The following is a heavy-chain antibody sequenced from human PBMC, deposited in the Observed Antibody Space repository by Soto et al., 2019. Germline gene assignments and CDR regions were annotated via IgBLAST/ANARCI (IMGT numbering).Heavy chain of an antibody. CDR1: GGSMSSYY. D-gene: IGHD4-17*01. CDR2: IYYSGST. J-gene: IGHJ6*02. V-gene: IGHV4-59*01. CDR3: ARASMTTIAMDV. Sequence: SETLSLTCTVSGGSMSSYYWSWIRKPPGKGLEWIGYIYYSGSTNYNPSLKSRVTISVDTSKNQFSLKLTSVTAADTAVYYCARASMTTIAMDVWGRGTKVTVYS.